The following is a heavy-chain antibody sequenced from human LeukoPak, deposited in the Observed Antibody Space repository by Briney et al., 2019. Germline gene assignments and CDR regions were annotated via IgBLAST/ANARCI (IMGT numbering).Heavy chain of an antibody. Sequence: GGSLRLSCAASGFTFSSHSMNWVRQAPGKGLEWVSSISPSGNYIYYADSLEGRFTISRDNAKNSLYLQMNSLRAEDTAVYYCARDLSSSTSCYSYWGQGTLVTVSS. CDR3: ARDLSSSTSCYSY. D-gene: IGHD2-2*01. J-gene: IGHJ4*02. CDR1: GFTFSSHS. V-gene: IGHV3-21*01. CDR2: ISPSGNYI.